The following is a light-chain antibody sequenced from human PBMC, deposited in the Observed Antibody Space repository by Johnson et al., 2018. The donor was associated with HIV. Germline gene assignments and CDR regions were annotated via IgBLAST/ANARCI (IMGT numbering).Light chain of an antibody. CDR1: TSNIGDNY. J-gene: IGLJ1*01. CDR3: GTWDSSRRAFV. Sequence: QSVLTQPPSVSAAPGQKVTISCSGSTSNIGDNYVSWYRQLPGTAHKLLISANDKRPSGIPDRFSGSKSGTSATMGITGLQTGDEADYYCGTWDSSRRAFVFGTGTKVTVL. V-gene: IGLV1-51*01. CDR2: AND.